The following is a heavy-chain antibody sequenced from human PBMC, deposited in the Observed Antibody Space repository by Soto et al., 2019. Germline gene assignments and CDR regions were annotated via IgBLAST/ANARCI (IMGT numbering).Heavy chain of an antibody. CDR2: IYHSGST. J-gene: IGHJ3*02. CDR3: ARDLPGRNRRAFDI. D-gene: IGHD1-1*01. V-gene: IGHV4-4*02. Sequence: TSETLSLTCAVSGGPISSSNWWSWVRQPPGKGLEWIGEIYHSGSTNYRPSLKSRVTVSVDKAKNQFSLKLSSVTAADTAVYYCARDLPGRNRRAFDIWGQGTMVTVSS. CDR1: GGPISSSNW.